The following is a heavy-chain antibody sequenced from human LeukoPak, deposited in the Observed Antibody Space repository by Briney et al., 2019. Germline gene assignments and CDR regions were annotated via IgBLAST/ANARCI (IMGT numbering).Heavy chain of an antibody. Sequence: GGSLRLSCAASGFTFSRYWMHWVCQAPGKGLVWASRINSDGYSTTYADSVKGRFTISRDNAKNTLYLQMNSLRAEDTAVYYCARDLINYEFWSGLFDYWGQGTLVTVSS. CDR3: ARDLINYEFWSGLFDY. CDR1: GFTFSRYW. V-gene: IGHV3-74*01. CDR2: INSDGYST. J-gene: IGHJ4*02. D-gene: IGHD3-3*01.